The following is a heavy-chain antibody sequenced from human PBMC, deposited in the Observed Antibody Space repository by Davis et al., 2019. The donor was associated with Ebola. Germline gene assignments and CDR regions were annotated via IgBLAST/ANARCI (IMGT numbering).Heavy chain of an antibody. D-gene: IGHD6-19*01. Sequence: ASVKVSCNASGYTFTSYAMHWVRQAPGQRLEWMGWINAGNGNTKYSQKFQGRVTITRDTSASTAYMELSSLRSEDTAVYYCARVRVAGFDYYYYGMDVWGQGTTVTVSS. J-gene: IGHJ6*02. V-gene: IGHV1-3*01. CDR2: INAGNGNT. CDR3: ARVRVAGFDYYYYGMDV. CDR1: GYTFTSYA.